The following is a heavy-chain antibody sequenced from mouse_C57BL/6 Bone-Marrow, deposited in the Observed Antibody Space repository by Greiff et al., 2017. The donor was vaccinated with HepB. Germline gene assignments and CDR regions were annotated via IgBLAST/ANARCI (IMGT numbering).Heavy chain of an antibody. CDR2: IYPGSGST. J-gene: IGHJ4*01. V-gene: IGHV1-55*01. CDR3: AREEITTVERGYAMDY. Sequence: VQLQQPGAELVKPGASVKMSCKASGYTFTSYWITWVKQRPGQGLEWIGDIYPGSGSTNYNEKFKSKATLTVDTSSSTAYMQLSSLTSEDSAVYYCAREEITTVERGYAMDYWGQGTSVTVSS. CDR1: GYTFTSYW. D-gene: IGHD1-1*01.